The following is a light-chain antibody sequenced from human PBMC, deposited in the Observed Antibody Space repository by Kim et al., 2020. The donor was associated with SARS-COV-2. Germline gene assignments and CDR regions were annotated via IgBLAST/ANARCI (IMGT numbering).Light chain of an antibody. CDR2: KDT. Sequence: SYELTQPPSVSVSPGQTARLTCSGDALPNQYAYWFQQKPGQAPVQLIYKDTERPPGIPERFSGSTSGTTLTLTISGVQAEDEADYYCQSSDSSGTSWVFGGGTKRTV. J-gene: IGLJ3*02. CDR3: QSSDSSGTSWV. CDR1: ALPNQY. V-gene: IGLV3-25*03.